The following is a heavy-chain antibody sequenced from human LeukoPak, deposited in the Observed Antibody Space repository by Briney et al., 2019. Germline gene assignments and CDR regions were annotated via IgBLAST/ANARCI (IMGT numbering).Heavy chain of an antibody. Sequence: ASVKVSCKASGGTFSSYAISWVRQAPGQGLEWMGGIIPIFGTANYAQKFQGRVTITTDESTSTAYMEQSSLRSEDTAVYYCARDSGDSSGYPDYYYYMDVWGKGTTVTVSS. CDR3: ARDSGDSSGYPDYYYYMDV. CDR1: GGTFSSYA. CDR2: IIPIFGTA. D-gene: IGHD3-22*01. J-gene: IGHJ6*03. V-gene: IGHV1-69*05.